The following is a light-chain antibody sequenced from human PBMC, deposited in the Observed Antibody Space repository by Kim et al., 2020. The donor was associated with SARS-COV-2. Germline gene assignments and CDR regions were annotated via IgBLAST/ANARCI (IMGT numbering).Light chain of an antibody. CDR2: GAS. V-gene: IGKV3-15*01. CDR3: QQYYLWPRT. J-gene: IGKJ4*02. CDR1: QRINNN. Sequence: VSPGDGVTLSCRASQRINNNLAWYHQKPGQAPSLVIYGASTRATGIPARFSGSGSGTEFTLTISSLQPEDSAVYYCQQYYLWPRTFGVGTKVDIK.